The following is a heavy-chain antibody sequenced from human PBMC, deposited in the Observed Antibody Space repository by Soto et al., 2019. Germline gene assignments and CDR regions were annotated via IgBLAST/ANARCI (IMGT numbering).Heavy chain of an antibody. J-gene: IGHJ4*02. CDR1: GLTFSSYW. D-gene: IGHD3-22*01. V-gene: IGHV3-74*01. Sequence: GGSLRLSCAASGLTFSSYWMHWVRQAPGKGLVWVSRINSDGSSTSYADSVKGRFTISRDNAKNTLYLQMISLRAEDTAVYYCAIRASYYDSSGYFDYWGQGALVTVSS. CDR3: AIRASYYDSSGYFDY. CDR2: INSDGSST.